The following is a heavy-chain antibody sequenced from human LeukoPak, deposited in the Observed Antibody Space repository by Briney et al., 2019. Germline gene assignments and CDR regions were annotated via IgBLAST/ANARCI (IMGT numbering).Heavy chain of an antibody. CDR2: ISYDGSNK. J-gene: IGHJ4*02. Sequence: GGSLRLSCAASGFSFSNYWMHWVRQAPGKGLEWVALISYDGSNKYYADSVKGRFTISRDNSKNTLYLQMNSLRAEDTAVYYCARDRGYTYGENYFDYWGQGTLVTVSS. D-gene: IGHD5-18*01. V-gene: IGHV3-30-3*01. CDR3: ARDRGYTYGENYFDY. CDR1: GFSFSNYW.